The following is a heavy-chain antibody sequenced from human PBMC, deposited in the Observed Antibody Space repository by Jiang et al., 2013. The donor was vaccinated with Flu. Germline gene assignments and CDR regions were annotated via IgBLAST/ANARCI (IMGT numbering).Heavy chain of an antibody. CDR2: ISYDGNNK. CDR1: GFTFSIYA. D-gene: IGHD3-16*01. CDR3: ARGRSTGEFDSFDI. V-gene: IGHV3-30-3*01. J-gene: IGHJ3*02. Sequence: LVESGGGVVQPGRSLRLSCAASGFTFSIYATFRVRQAPGKGLEWVTLISYDGNNKYYADSVKGRFTISRDNSRNTLYLQMSSLRAEGTAVYYCARGRSTGEFDSFDIWGQGTTVTVSS.